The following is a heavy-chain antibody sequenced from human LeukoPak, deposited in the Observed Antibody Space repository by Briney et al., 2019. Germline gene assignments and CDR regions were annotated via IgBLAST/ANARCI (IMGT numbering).Heavy chain of an antibody. CDR3: ATYRVRHMHSLDF. CDR1: GFTFSSNW. D-gene: IGHD2-21*01. Sequence: PGGSLRLSCAASGFTFSSNWMTWVRQAPGKGLEWVANINPDGSEKNYVDSVKGRFTISRDNAKNSLFLQMNSLRAEDTAVYYCATYRVRHMHSLDFLGRGTLVTVSS. CDR2: INPDGSEK. V-gene: IGHV3-7*01. J-gene: IGHJ4*02.